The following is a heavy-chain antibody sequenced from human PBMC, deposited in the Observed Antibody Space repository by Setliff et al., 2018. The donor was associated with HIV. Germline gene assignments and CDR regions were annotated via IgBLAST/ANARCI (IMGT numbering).Heavy chain of an antibody. Sequence: GESLKISCKASGYTFTSNWIGWVRQVPGKGLEWIGVIYPSDSDTRYSPSFQGQVTISADKSISTAYLQWSSLQTSDSGMYYCARGIAALTASFDYWGQGSLVTVSS. J-gene: IGHJ4*02. CDR1: GYTFTSNW. D-gene: IGHD2-21*02. V-gene: IGHV5-51*01. CDR3: ARGIAALTASFDY. CDR2: IYPSDSDT.